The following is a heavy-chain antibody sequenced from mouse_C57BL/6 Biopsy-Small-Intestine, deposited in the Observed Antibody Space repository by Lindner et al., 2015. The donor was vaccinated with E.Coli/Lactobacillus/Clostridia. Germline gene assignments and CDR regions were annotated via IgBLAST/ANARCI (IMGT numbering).Heavy chain of an antibody. CDR2: IIPIFGTT. CDR3: ASGYSSGWYLKY. V-gene: IGHV1-53*01. CDR1: GGTFSSYA. J-gene: IGHJ4*01. D-gene: IGHD6-1*01. Sequence: SVKVSCKTSGGTFSSYAFSWVRQAPGQGLEWMGGIIPIFGTTNYAQMFQGRITITADESTSTVYMDLSRLRSEDTAVYYCASGYSSGWYLKYWGQGTLVTVSS.